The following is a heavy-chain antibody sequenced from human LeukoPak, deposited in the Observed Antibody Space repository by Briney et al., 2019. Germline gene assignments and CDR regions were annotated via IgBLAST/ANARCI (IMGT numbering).Heavy chain of an antibody. V-gene: IGHV3-48*02. Sequence: GGTLRLSCAASGFTFSTYSMNWVRQAPGTGLEWVSYISSSSSTIYYADPVKGRFTISRDNAKNSLFLQMNSLRDEDTAVYYCARYCSGGSCYADYWGQGTLVTVSS. J-gene: IGHJ4*02. CDR2: ISSSSSTI. CDR3: ARYCSGGSCYADY. CDR1: GFTFSTYS. D-gene: IGHD2-15*01.